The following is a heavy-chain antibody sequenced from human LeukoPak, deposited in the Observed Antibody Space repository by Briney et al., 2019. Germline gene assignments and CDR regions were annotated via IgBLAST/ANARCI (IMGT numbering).Heavy chain of an antibody. D-gene: IGHD2-8*02. CDR3: AREIPMPKILVVRGWFDP. J-gene: IGHJ5*02. CDR1: GYSINSDSY. CDR2: IYHSGST. V-gene: IGHV4-38-2*02. Sequence: SETLSLTCTVSGYSINSDSYWGWIRQPPGKGLEWIGTIYHSGSTYYTQSLRGRVTISVDKSKSQFSLDLSSGAAADTAVYYCAREIPMPKILVVRGWFDPWGQGTLVTVSS.